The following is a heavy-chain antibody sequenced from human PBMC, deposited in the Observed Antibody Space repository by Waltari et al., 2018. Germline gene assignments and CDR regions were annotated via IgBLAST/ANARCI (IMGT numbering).Heavy chain of an antibody. CDR1: GFTFSNYY. CDR3: AKVSWNTAGDDH. CDR2: ISSRGDSP. D-gene: IGHD1-1*01. J-gene: IGHJ4*02. V-gene: IGHV3-23*01. Sequence: EVQLLESGGDLVQPGGSLRISCAVSGFTFSNYYMSWVRQAPGKGLEWVSGISSRGDSPFYADSVKGRFTVSRDASKNTLYLQMNSLRAEDTATYYCAKVSWNTAGDDHWGQGTPVTVSS.